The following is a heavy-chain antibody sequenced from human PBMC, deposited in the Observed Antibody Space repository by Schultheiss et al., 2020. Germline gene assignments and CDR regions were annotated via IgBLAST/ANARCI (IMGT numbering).Heavy chain of an antibody. V-gene: IGHV3-30*04. D-gene: IGHD4-17*01. CDR3: ARAAEANTVTRWYFDY. Sequence: GGSLRLSCAASGFTFSSYAMSWVRQAPGKGLEWVAVISYDGSNKYYADSVKDRFTISRDNAKNTLYLQMNSLRAEDTAVYYCARAAEANTVTRWYFDYWGQGTLVTVSS. J-gene: IGHJ4*02. CDR2: ISYDGSNK. CDR1: GFTFSSYA.